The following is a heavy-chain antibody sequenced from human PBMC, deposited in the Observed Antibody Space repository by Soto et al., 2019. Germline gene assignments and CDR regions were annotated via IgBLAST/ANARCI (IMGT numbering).Heavy chain of an antibody. CDR1: GRSFSGYY. D-gene: IGHD1-26*01. CDR2: IYYSGST. Sequence: PSETLSLTCAVYGRSFSGYYWSWIRQPPGKGLEWIGYIYYSGSTNYNPSLKSRVTISVDTSKNQFSLKLTSVTAADTAVYYCARRYGGNFDYWGQGTLVTVSS. J-gene: IGHJ4*02. V-gene: IGHV4-59*01. CDR3: ARRYGGNFDY.